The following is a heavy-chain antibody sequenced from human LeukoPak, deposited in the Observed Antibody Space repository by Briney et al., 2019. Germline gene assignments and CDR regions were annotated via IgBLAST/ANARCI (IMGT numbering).Heavy chain of an antibody. J-gene: IGHJ5*02. V-gene: IGHV1-18*01. CDR1: GYTFTSYG. CDR2: ISAYNGNT. D-gene: IGHD6-19*01. CDR3: AIAVAGTWWFDP. Sequence: ASVKVSCTASGYTFTSYGISWVRQAPGQGLEWMGWISAYNGNTNYAQKLQGRVTMTTDTSTSTAYMELRSLRSDDTAVYYCAIAVAGTWWFDPWGQGTLVTVSS.